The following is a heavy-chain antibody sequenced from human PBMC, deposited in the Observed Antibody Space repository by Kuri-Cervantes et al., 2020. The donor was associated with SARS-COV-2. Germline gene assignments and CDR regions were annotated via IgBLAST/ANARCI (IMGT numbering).Heavy chain of an antibody. Sequence: ESLKISCAASGFTFSNYAMHWIRQPPGKGLEWIGEIKHSGSTNYNPSLKSRVTLSVDTSKNQFSLKLSSVTAADTAVYYCARGRVVVPAAFDYWGQGTLVTVSS. CDR3: ARGRVVVPAAFDY. CDR2: IKHSGST. J-gene: IGHJ4*02. V-gene: IGHV4-34*01. CDR1: GFTFSNYA. D-gene: IGHD2-2*01.